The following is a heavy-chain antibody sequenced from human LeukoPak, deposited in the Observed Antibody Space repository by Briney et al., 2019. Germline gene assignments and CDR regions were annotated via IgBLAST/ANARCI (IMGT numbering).Heavy chain of an antibody. V-gene: IGHV3-30*04. CDR2: ISYDGSNK. Sequence: PGGSLRLSCAASGFTFSSYAMHWVRQAPGKGLEWVAVISYDGSNKYYADSVKGRFTISRDNSKNTLYLQMNSLRDEDTAVYFCVRGHSSWEPNWFDPWGQGILVTVSS. CDR3: VRGHSSWEPNWFDP. J-gene: IGHJ5*02. D-gene: IGHD6-13*01. CDR1: GFTFSSYA.